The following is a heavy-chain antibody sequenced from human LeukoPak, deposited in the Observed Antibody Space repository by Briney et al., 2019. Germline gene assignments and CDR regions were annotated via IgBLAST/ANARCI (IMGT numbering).Heavy chain of an antibody. V-gene: IGHV5-51*01. Sequence: GESLKISCQGSGYSFTNHWIGWVRQMPGKGLEWMGIIYPDDSDTRYSPSFQGQVTISADKSISTAYLQWSSLKASDTAMYYCARHYPDEPFDYWGQGTLVTVSS. D-gene: IGHD1-14*01. CDR2: IYPDDSDT. CDR1: GYSFTNHW. J-gene: IGHJ4*02. CDR3: ARHYPDEPFDY.